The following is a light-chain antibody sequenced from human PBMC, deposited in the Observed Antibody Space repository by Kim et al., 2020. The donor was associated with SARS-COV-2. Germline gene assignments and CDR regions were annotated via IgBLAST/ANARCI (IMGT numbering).Light chain of an antibody. CDR3: QQYYSSWT. CDR2: WAS. V-gene: IGKV4-1*01. J-gene: IGKJ1*01. Sequence: MATINCKSSQSVLYSSDSQNYLAWYQQKPGQPPKLLIYWASTRESGVPDRFSASGSGTDFTLTISSLQAADVAVYYCQQYYSSWTFGQGTKVDIK. CDR1: QSVLYSSDSQNY.